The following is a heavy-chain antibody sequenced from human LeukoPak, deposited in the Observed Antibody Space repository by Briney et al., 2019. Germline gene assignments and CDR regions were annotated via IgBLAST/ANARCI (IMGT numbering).Heavy chain of an antibody. V-gene: IGHV1-2*02. Sequence: ASVKVSCKASGYTFTGYYMHWVRQAPGQGLEWMGWINPNSGGTNYAQKFQGRVTMTRDTSISTAYMELSRLRSDDTAVYYCARESIYYYFDKGGMVGGMDVWGQGTTVTVSS. CDR3: ARESIYYYFDKGGMVGGMDV. CDR2: INPNSGGT. CDR1: GYTFTGYY. J-gene: IGHJ6*02. D-gene: IGHD3-22*01.